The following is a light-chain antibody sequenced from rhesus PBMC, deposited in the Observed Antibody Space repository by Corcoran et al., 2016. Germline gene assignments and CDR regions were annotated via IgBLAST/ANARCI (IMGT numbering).Light chain of an antibody. V-gene: IGKV1-38*01. CDR1: QGISSY. Sequence: DIQLTQSRSSLSASVGDRVTITCRASQGISSYLAWYQQKSGKAPKLLIYGTSILQSGVPSRFSGSGSGTEFTLTISSLQPEDFATYYCQQRNSYPLTFGGGTRVEIK. CDR2: GTS. CDR3: QQRNSYPLT. J-gene: IGKJ4*01.